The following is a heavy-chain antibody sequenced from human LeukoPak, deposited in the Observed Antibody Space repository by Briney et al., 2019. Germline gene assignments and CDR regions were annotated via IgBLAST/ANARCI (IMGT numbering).Heavy chain of an antibody. CDR2: IFYSGST. D-gene: IGHD6-19*01. V-gene: IGHV4-39*07. J-gene: IGHJ4*02. Sequence: SETLSLTCTVSGGSINTPNYYWGWIRQTPGKGLEWIGNIFYSGSTYYSPSLKSRVTISLDTSRNQFSLKLSSVTAADTAVYYCASILLTRIAVAGRFDYWGQGTLVTVSS. CDR3: ASILLTRIAVAGRFDY. CDR1: GGSINTPNYY.